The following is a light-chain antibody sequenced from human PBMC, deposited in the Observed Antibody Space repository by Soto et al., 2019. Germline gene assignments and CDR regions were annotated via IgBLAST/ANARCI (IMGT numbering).Light chain of an antibody. V-gene: IGKV4-1*01. Sequence: DIVMTQSPDSLAVSLGERATINCKSSQSVLYSSNNKNYLAWYQQKPGQPPKLLIYWASTRESGVPDRFSGSGSVTDFTLTISSLQAEDVEVYSCQQYYSTPWTFGQGTKVEIK. CDR1: QSVLYSSNNKNY. CDR3: QQYYSTPWT. J-gene: IGKJ1*01. CDR2: WAS.